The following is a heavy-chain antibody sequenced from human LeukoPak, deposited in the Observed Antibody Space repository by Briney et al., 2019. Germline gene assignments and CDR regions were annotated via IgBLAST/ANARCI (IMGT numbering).Heavy chain of an antibody. CDR1: GYPFTNFY. Sequence: ASVKVSCKPSGYPFTNFYIHWVRQAPGQGLEWMGWVNPKSGDTKYAQKFQDRISMTRDTSISTAHMEVNRLTSDDSAVYYCARDGVLVGSTVLNYWGQGTLVTVAS. CDR2: VNPKSGDT. D-gene: IGHD1-26*01. J-gene: IGHJ4*01. CDR3: ARDGVLVGSTVLNY. V-gene: IGHV1-2*02.